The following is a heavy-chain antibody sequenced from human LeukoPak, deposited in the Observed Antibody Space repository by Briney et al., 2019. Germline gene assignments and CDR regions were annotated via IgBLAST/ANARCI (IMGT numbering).Heavy chain of an antibody. CDR3: ARQDDFWNP. D-gene: IGHD3-3*01. V-gene: IGHV3-74*01. CDR1: GFTFSNYW. J-gene: IGHJ5*02. Sequence: GGSLRLSCAASGFTFSNYWMHWVRQAPGKGLVWVSRINSDGSTTTYADSVKGRFTISRDNAKNTLYLQMNSLRAEDTAVYYCARQDDFWNPWGQGTLVTVSS. CDR2: INSDGSTT.